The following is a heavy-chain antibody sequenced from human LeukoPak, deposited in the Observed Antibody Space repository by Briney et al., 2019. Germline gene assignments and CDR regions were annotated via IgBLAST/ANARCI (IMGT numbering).Heavy chain of an antibody. CDR1: GYTFTSYY. D-gene: IGHD6-13*01. Sequence: ASVKVSCKASGYTFTSYYMHWVRQAPGQGLEWMGIINPSGGSTTYAQKFQGRVTMTRDTSTSTVYMELSSLRSEDTAVYYCARDYRIAAAGTWVFDYWGRGTLVTVSS. CDR2: INPSGGST. CDR3: ARDYRIAAAGTWVFDY. V-gene: IGHV1-46*01. J-gene: IGHJ4*02.